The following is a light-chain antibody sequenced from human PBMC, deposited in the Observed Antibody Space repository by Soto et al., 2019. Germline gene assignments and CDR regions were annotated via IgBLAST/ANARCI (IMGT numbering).Light chain of an antibody. CDR3: QPRNDYRYT. CDR2: AAS. J-gene: IGKJ2*01. CDR1: QAISSS. V-gene: IGKV1-9*01. Sequence: DIQLTQSPSFLSASVGDRVTITCRASQAISSSLAWYQHNPGKAHKLLIYAASTLQNGVPSSFSGSGSGTQFTLTISSLQPEDFATYYCQPRNDYRYTFGQGTKVEIK.